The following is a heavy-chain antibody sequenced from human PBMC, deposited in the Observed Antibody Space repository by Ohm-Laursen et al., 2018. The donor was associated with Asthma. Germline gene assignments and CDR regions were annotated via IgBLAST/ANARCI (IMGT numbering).Heavy chain of an antibody. D-gene: IGHD5-12*01. CDR3: ARHLRGGARGYADY. J-gene: IGHJ4*02. CDR1: GGSISSSSYY. CDR2: IYYSGST. V-gene: IGHV4-39*01. Sequence: GTLSLTCTVSGGSISSSSYYWGWIRQPPGKGLERIGSIYYSGSTYYNPSLKSRVTISVNTSKIQFSLKLTSVTAADTAVYYCARHLRGGARGYADYWGQGTLVTVSS.